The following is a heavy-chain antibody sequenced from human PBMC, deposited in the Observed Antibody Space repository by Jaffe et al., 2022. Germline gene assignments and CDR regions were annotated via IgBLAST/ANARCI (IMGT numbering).Heavy chain of an antibody. CDR2: IYHSGST. CDR3: ARDSRDLPFMVQGVIIIPNWFDP. V-gene: IGHV4-4*02. J-gene: IGHJ5*02. CDR1: GGSISSSNW. Sequence: QVQLQESGPGLVKPSGTLSLTCAVSGGSISSSNWWSWVRQPPGKGLEWIGEIYHSGSTNYNPSLKSRVTISVDKSKNQFSLKLSSVTAADTAVYYCARDSRDLPFMVQGVIIIPNWFDPWGQGTLVTVSS. D-gene: IGHD3-10*01.